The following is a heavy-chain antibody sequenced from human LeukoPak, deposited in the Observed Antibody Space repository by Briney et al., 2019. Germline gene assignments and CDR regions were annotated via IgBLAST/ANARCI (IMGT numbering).Heavy chain of an antibody. CDR1: GFTFSSYA. CDR3: AKDIYPYVGGSGSYSDY. V-gene: IGHV3-23*01. Sequence: PGGSLRLSCAASGFTFSSYAMSWVRQAPGKGLEWVSAISGSGGSTYYADSVKGRFTISRDNAKNSLYLQMNSLRAEDTALYYCAKDIYPYVGGSGSYSDYWGQGTLVTVSS. J-gene: IGHJ4*02. D-gene: IGHD3-10*01. CDR2: ISGSGGST.